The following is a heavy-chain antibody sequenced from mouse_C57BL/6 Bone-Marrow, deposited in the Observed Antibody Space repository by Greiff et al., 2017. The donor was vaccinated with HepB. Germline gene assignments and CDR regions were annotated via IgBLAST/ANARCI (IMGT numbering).Heavy chain of an antibody. J-gene: IGHJ3*01. Sequence: EVQLQQSGPELVKPGASVKISCKASGYTFTDYYMNWVKQSHGKSLEWIGDINPNNGGTSYNQKFKGKATLTVDKSSSTAYMELRSLTSEDSAVYYCARRIQPHTFAYWGQGTLVTVSA. D-gene: IGHD6-1*01. CDR1: GYTFTDYY. CDR2: INPNNGGT. V-gene: IGHV1-26*01. CDR3: ARRIQPHTFAY.